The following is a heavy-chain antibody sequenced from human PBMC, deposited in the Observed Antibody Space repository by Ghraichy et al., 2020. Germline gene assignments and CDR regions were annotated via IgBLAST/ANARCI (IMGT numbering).Heavy chain of an antibody. Sequence: ASVKVSCKVSGYSFTGYFIHWVRQAPGQGLEWMGWINPNSGGASYTQKFQGRVTMTRDTSISTVYMELTRLRSDDTAVYYCARQYSYGLDYWGQETLVTVSS. CDR3: ARQYSYGLDY. CDR1: GYSFTGYF. J-gene: IGHJ4*02. D-gene: IGHD5-18*01. CDR2: INPNSGGA. V-gene: IGHV1-2*02.